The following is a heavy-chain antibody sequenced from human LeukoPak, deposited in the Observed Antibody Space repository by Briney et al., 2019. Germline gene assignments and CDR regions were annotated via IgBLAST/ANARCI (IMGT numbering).Heavy chain of an antibody. V-gene: IGHV3-21*01. CDR2: ITSSSAYI. Sequence: GGSLRLSCAASGFIFRGYSMNWVRQAPGKGLEWVSFITSSSAYIYYADSVKGRFTVSRDNAKNSLYLQMNSLRAEDTAVYYCARGRGDYGDYPFDYWGQGTLVTVSS. CDR3: ARGRGDYGDYPFDY. D-gene: IGHD4-17*01. J-gene: IGHJ4*02. CDR1: GFIFRGYS.